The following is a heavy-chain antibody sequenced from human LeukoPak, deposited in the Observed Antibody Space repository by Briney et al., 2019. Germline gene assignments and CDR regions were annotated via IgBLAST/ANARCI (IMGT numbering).Heavy chain of an antibody. CDR1: GYTFTSYY. V-gene: IGHV1-46*01. Sequence: ASVKVSCKASGYTFTSYYMHWVRQAPGQGLEWMGVIHPSATSTNYAQKFHDRVTMTRDTSTNTVYMELSSLRSEDTAVYYCARAYSSGWYGSTDYWGQGTLVTVSS. CDR3: ARAYSSGWYGSTDY. D-gene: IGHD6-19*01. CDR2: IHPSATST. J-gene: IGHJ4*02.